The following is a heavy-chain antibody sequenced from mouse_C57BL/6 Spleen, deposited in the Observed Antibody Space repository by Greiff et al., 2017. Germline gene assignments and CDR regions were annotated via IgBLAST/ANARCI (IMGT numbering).Heavy chain of an antibody. D-gene: IGHD4-1*01. CDR3: ALTGMYYFDD. V-gene: IGHV1-63*01. CDR2: IYPGGGYT. J-gene: IGHJ2*01. Sequence: QVQLQQSGAELVRPGTSVKMSCKASGYTFTNYWIGWAKQRPGHGLEWIGDIYPGGGYTNYNEKFKGKATLTADKSSSTAYMQFSSLTSEDSAIYYCALTGMYYFDDWGQGTTLTVSS. CDR1: GYTFTNYW.